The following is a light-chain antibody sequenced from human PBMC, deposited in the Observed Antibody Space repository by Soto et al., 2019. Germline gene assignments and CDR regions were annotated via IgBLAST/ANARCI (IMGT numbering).Light chain of an antibody. CDR3: SSYTNTNTLYV. CDR1: SSNIGADYD. CDR2: GNN. J-gene: IGLJ1*01. V-gene: IGLV1-40*01. Sequence: QSVLTQPPSVSGDPGQRVTISCTGSSSNIGADYDVHWYQQRPGTAPKLLIFGNNNRPSGVPDRFSGSKSGTSASLAITGLQAEDEADYYCSSYTNTNTLYVFGTGTKVTVL.